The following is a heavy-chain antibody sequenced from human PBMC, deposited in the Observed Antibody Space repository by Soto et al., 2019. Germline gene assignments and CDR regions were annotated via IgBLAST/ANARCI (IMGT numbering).Heavy chain of an antibody. D-gene: IGHD6-6*01. CDR3: ASDPRLSSSYIH. Sequence: GGSLRLSCAASGFTFSSYSMNWVRQAPWKGLEWVSYISSSSSTIYYADSVKGRFTISRDNAKNSLYLQMNSLRAEDTAVYYCASDPRLSSSYIHWGQGTLVTVSS. CDR1: GFTFSSYS. J-gene: IGHJ4*02. CDR2: ISSSSSTI. V-gene: IGHV3-48*01.